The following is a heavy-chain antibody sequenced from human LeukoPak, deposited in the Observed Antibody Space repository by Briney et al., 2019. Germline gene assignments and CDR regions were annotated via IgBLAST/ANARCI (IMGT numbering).Heavy chain of an antibody. CDR3: VAAAPPHPKYYFDY. CDR2: FDPEDGET. D-gene: IGHD6-13*01. Sequence: ASVKVSCKVSGYTLTELSMHWVRQAPGKGLEWMGGFDPEDGETIYAQKFQGRVTMTKDTSTDTAYMELSSLRSEDTAVYYCVAAAPPHPKYYFDYWGQGTLVTVSS. CDR1: GYTLTELS. V-gene: IGHV1-24*01. J-gene: IGHJ4*02.